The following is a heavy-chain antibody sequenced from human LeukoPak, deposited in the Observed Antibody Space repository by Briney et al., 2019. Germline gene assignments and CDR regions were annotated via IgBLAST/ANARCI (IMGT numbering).Heavy chain of an antibody. D-gene: IGHD3-10*01. CDR3: AKHGLFIARGVKVFGPNWFDP. CDR1: GFTFDAFA. V-gene: IGHV3-9*01. Sequence: GGSLTLTCAASGFTFDAFAMHWVRQAPGKGLEWVSSISWNSDNIAYADSVKGRFTISRDTAKNSLYLQMNSLRPEDTALYYCAKHGLFIARGVKVFGPNWFDPWGPGTMVTVSS. J-gene: IGHJ5*02. CDR2: ISWNSDNI.